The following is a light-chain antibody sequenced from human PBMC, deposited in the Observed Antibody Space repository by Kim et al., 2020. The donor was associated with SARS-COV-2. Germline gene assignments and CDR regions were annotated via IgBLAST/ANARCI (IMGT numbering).Light chain of an antibody. CDR1: QRISSF. J-gene: IGKJ2*01. Sequence: SASIGDSVTITCRASQRISSFLNWYQQQAGKAPQLLVYAASNLQSGVPSRFSGGGSRTDFTLNINSLQPEDFATYHCQQTYNIPYTFGQRTKLEI. V-gene: IGKV1-39*01. CDR3: QQTYNIPYT. CDR2: AAS.